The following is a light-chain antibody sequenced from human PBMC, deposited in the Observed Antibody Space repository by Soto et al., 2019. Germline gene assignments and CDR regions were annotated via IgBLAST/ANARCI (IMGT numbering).Light chain of an antibody. Sequence: EIVLTQSPATLSLSPGERVTLSCRASQSVSNSLAWFQQKPGQAPRLLIYGASSRATGIPVRFSGSGSGTDFTLTISSLEPEDFAVYYCQRYGTSTTFGQGTKVDIK. CDR3: QRYGTSTT. J-gene: IGKJ1*01. V-gene: IGKV3-20*01. CDR1: QSVSNS. CDR2: GAS.